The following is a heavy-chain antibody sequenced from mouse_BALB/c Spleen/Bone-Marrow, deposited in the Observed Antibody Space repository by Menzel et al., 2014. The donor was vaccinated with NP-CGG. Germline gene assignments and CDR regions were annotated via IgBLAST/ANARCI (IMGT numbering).Heavy chain of an antibody. D-gene: IGHD1-2*01. J-gene: IGHJ4*01. CDR3: ARDYGYVDVMAY. CDR2: IYPGSGNT. CDR1: DYTFTDYY. Sequence: QVQLQQSGPELVKPGASVRISCKASDYTFTDYYINLVKQKPGQGLEWIGWIYPGSGNTKNNEKFKGKATLTVDTSSSTAYMQLISLTSEDTAVYFCARDYGYVDVMAYWGQGTSVTVSS. V-gene: IGHV1-84*02.